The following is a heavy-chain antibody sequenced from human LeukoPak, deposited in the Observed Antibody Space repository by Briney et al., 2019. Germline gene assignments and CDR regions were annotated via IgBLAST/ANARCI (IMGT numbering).Heavy chain of an antibody. Sequence: ASVKVSGKASGYTFTSYGITWVRQAPGQGLEWMGWISSYNGDTKYAQKVQGRVTVTTDTSTSTAYMELRSLSLDDTAVYYCARGDYGGGFDYWGQGTLVTVSS. CDR2: ISSYNGDT. CDR1: GYTFTSYG. J-gene: IGHJ4*02. V-gene: IGHV1-18*01. D-gene: IGHD4-23*01. CDR3: ARGDYGGGFDY.